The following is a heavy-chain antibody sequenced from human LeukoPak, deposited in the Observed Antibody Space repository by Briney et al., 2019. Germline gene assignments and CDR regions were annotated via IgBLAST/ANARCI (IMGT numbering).Heavy chain of an antibody. CDR3: ASPVYSNYGTDAFDI. Sequence: ASVKVFCKASGGTFSSYAISWVRQAPGQGLEWMGRIIPILGIANYAQKFQGRVTITADKSTSTAYMELSSLRSEDTAVYYCASPVYSNYGTDAFDIWGQGTMVTVSS. D-gene: IGHD4-11*01. J-gene: IGHJ3*02. CDR2: IIPILGIA. CDR1: GGTFSSYA. V-gene: IGHV1-69*04.